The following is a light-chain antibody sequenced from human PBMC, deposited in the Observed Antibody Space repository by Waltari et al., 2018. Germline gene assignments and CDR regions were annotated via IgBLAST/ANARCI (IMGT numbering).Light chain of an antibody. CDR1: TPNIGGNY. V-gene: IGLV1-51*01. Sequence: QSVLTQPPSVSATPGQKVTISCSGSTPNIGGNYVSWYQQVPRAAPNLLIYDNSKRPPGIPDRFSASKSGTSATLGIAGVEAGDEATYFCASWDLSLDSVLVGGGTKVTVL. CDR2: DNS. J-gene: IGLJ2*01. CDR3: ASWDLSLDSVL.